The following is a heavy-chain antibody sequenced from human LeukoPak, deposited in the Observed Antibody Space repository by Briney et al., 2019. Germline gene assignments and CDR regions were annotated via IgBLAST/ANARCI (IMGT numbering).Heavy chain of an antibody. CDR3: ARSSAYCGGDCFLDV. Sequence: ASVNVSCKASGYTFTGYYMHWVRQAPGQGLEWMGWINPNSGGTNYAQKFQGRVTMTRDTSISTAYMELSRLRSDDTAVYYCARSSAYCGGDCFLDVWGQGTTVTVSS. J-gene: IGHJ6*02. D-gene: IGHD2-21*02. CDR2: INPNSGGT. V-gene: IGHV1-2*02. CDR1: GYTFTGYY.